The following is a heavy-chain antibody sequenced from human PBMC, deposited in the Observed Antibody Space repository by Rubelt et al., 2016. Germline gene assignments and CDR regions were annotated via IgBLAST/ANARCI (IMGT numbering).Heavy chain of an antibody. CDR1: GGSITSHF. CDR3: ARGYCSGGSCYSYVDY. CDR2: IYYSGST. Sequence: QVQLQESGPGLGKPSETLSLTCAVSGGSITSHFWTWIRQPPGKGLEWIGYIYYSGSTNYNPSLKRRVTISVDKSKNQFSLKLSSVTAADTAVYYCARGYCSGGSCYSYVDYWGQGTLVTVSS. D-gene: IGHD2-15*01. V-gene: IGHV4-59*11. J-gene: IGHJ4*02.